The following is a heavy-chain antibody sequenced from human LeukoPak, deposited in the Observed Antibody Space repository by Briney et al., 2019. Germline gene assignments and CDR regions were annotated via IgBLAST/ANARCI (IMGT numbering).Heavy chain of an antibody. CDR2: ISGSGGST. J-gene: IGHJ4*02. V-gene: IGHV3-23*01. CDR1: GFTFSSYA. D-gene: IGHD3-22*01. CDR3: AKVRVYYDSSGYLDY. Sequence: GGSLRLSCAASGFTFSSYAMSWVRQAPGKGLEWVSAISGSGGSTYYADSVKGRFTISRDNSKNTLYLQMNSLRAEDTAVYYCAKVRVYYDSSGYLDYWGQGTLVTVSS.